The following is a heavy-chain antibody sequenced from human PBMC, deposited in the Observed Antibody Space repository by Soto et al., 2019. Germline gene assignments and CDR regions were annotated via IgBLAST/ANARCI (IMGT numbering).Heavy chain of an antibody. D-gene: IGHD1-1*01. J-gene: IGHJ6*02. Sequence: ASVKVSCKASGYTFTGYYMHWVRQAPGQGLEWMGWINPNSGGTNYAQKFQGWVTMTRDTSISTAYMELSRLRSDDTAVYYCARDLTYTTDYYSGMDVWGQGTTVTVSS. CDR3: ARDLTYTTDYYSGMDV. CDR2: INPNSGGT. V-gene: IGHV1-2*04. CDR1: GYTFTGYY.